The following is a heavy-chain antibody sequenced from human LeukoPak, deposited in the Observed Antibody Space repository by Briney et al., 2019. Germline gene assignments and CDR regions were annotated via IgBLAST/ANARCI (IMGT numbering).Heavy chain of an antibody. D-gene: IGHD5-12*01. CDR3: ATSGYSDSGYFDC. CDR2: INPNSGGT. Sequence: GASVKVSCKASGYTFTGYYMHWVRQAPGQGLEWMGWINPNSGGTNYAQKLQGRVTMTRDTSISTAYMELNRLRSDDTAVYYCATSGYSDSGYFDCWGRGTLVTVSS. J-gene: IGHJ4*02. V-gene: IGHV1-2*02. CDR1: GYTFTGYY.